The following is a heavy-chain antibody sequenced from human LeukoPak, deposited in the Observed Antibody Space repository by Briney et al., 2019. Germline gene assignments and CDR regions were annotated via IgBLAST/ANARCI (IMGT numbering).Heavy chain of an antibody. J-gene: IGHJ4*02. CDR1: GFXFSTYV. CDR2: ISGSGGST. D-gene: IGHD1-1*01. V-gene: IGHV3-23*01. CDR3: AKGNWRYFDY. Sequence: PGGSPRLSCAASGFXFSTYVISWVRQAPGKGLEWVSAISGSGGSTYYADSVKGRFTISRDNSKNTLYLQMNSLGADDTAVYYCAKGNWRYFDYWGQGTLVTVSS.